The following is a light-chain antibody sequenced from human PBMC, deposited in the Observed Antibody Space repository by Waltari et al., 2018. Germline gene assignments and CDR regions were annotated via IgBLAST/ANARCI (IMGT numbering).Light chain of an antibody. CDR3: QVWDDSSNHWV. Sequence: SYVLTQPPSVSVAPGQTATITCVGDTIQTKHVHWYQQKPGQAPLLVVYDDYVRPSGIPDRFSGTTSGNTATLTISRVEAGGEADYYCQVWDDSSNHWVFGGGTKLTVL. V-gene: IGLV3-21*02. J-gene: IGLJ3*02. CDR2: DDY. CDR1: TIQTKH.